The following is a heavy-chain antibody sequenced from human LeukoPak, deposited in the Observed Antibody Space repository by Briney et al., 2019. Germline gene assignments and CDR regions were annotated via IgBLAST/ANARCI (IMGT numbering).Heavy chain of an antibody. Sequence: GRSLRLSCVAAGLTFRNHRIHWVRQAPGKGLEWVAVIAYDGSNEYYADSVKGRFTISRDNSQNTLYLQMNSPRPEDTAVYYCATLDFGDYKVDYWGQGTLVTVSS. CDR2: IAYDGSNE. J-gene: IGHJ4*02. CDR3: ATLDFGDYKVDY. V-gene: IGHV3-30-3*01. CDR1: GLTFRNHR. D-gene: IGHD4-17*01.